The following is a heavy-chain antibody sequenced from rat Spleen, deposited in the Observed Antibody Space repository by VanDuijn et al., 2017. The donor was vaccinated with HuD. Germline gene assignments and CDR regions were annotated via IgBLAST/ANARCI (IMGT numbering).Heavy chain of an antibody. CDR1: GFTFSDYY. CDR2: ISYEGSST. Sequence: EVQLVESGGGLVQPGRSLKLSCAASGFTFSDYYMAWVRQAPKKGLEWVASISYEGSSTYYGDSVKGRFTISRDNAENTVYLQMNSLRSEDTATYYCAKGGITTVVTLDYWGQGVMVTVSS. V-gene: IGHV5-22*01. J-gene: IGHJ2*01. CDR3: AKGGITTVVTLDY. D-gene: IGHD1-1*01.